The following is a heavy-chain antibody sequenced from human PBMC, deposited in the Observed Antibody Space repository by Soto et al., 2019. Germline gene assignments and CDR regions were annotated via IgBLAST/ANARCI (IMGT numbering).Heavy chain of an antibody. J-gene: IGHJ2*01. D-gene: IGHD5-12*01. CDR2: IVPILGRA. Sequence: QVQLVQSGAEVKKPGSSVKVSCKASGGTFSSYTIGWVRQAPGQGLEWMGRIVPILGRANYAQQFQGRVVTTXAXSXXSAYVELSSVRSEPTAGYYCATSWHRDYGGYDFRRHLYCDLWGPGTLVTVSS. V-gene: IGHV1-69*02. CDR3: ATSWHRDYGGYDFRRHLYCDL. CDR1: GGTFSSYT.